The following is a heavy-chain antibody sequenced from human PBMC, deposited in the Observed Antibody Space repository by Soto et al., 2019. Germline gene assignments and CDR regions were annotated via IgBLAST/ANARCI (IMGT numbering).Heavy chain of an antibody. Sequence: EVQLVESGGILVQPGGSLRLSCVASGFSFSNYAMHWVRQAPGKGLEYVSAISNNGVSTYYANSVKGRFIISRDNSKNTLYLQMGSLRAEDMAVYYWARGGPYQLLSDFVYWGQGTLVTVSS. CDR2: ISNNGVST. V-gene: IGHV3-64*01. CDR1: GFSFSNYA. CDR3: ARGGPYQLLSDFVY. D-gene: IGHD2-2*01. J-gene: IGHJ4*02.